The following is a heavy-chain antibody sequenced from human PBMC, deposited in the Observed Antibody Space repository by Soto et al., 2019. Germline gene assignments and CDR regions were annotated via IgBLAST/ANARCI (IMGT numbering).Heavy chain of an antibody. CDR2: IKQDGSEI. CDR1: GFIFSNYW. J-gene: IGHJ4*02. V-gene: IGHV3-7*03. Sequence: EVQLVESGGGSVQDGGSLRLSCAASGFIFSNYWMTWVRQAPGKGLEWVANIKQDGSEIYYVDSVKGRFNISRDNAKNSLYLQMNSLRVEDTAVYYCARGLSTARITPRGYWGQGTLVTVSS. CDR3: ARGLSTARITPRGY.